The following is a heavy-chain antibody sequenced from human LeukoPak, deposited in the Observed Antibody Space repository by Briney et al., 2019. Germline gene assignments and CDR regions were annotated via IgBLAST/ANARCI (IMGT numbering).Heavy chain of an antibody. Sequence: PSETLSLTCTVSGGSINSYYWNWLRQPPGKGLEWIGYIYYSGSTTYNPSLKSRVTISVDTSKNQFSLNLRSVTAADTAVYYCARGYYDSSAYYSFDYWGQGTLVTVSS. J-gene: IGHJ4*02. V-gene: IGHV4-59*01. CDR1: GGSINSYY. D-gene: IGHD3-22*01. CDR3: ARGYYDSSAYYSFDY. CDR2: IYYSGST.